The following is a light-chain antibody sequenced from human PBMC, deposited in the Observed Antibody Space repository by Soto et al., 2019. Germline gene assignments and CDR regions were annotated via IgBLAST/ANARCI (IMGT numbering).Light chain of an antibody. CDR2: AAS. CDR3: QQYYSFPWT. J-gene: IGKJ1*01. Sequence: IQLTQSPSSLSASVGDRFTITCRASQNIGRFLNWHQQKPGKAPELLIYAASTLQSGVPSRFSGSGSGTDFTLTISCLQSEDFATYYCQQYYSFPWTFGQGTKVDIK. CDR1: QNIGRF. V-gene: IGKV1-39*01.